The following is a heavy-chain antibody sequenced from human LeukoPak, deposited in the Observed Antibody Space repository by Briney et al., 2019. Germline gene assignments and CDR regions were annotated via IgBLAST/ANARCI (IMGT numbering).Heavy chain of an antibody. Sequence: GGSLRLSCAASGFIFSSYWMSWVRQAPGKGLEWVANIKQDGSEKYYVDSVKGRFTISRDNAKNSLYLQMNSPRAEDTAVYYCARDLRATTSPGSPQYWGQGTLVTVSS. CDR1: GFIFSSYW. D-gene: IGHD1-1*01. CDR2: IKQDGSEK. CDR3: ARDLRATTSPGSPQY. V-gene: IGHV3-7*01. J-gene: IGHJ4*02.